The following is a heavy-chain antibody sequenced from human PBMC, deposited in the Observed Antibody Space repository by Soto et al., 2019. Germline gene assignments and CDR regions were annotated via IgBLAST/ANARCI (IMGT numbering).Heavy chain of an antibody. D-gene: IGHD3-10*01. Sequence: GGSLRLSCAASGFTFSSYSMNWVRQAPGKGLEWVSSISSSSSYIYYADSVKGRFTISRDNAKNSLYLQMNSLRAEDTAVYYCARWGPMVRGVFDYWGQGTLVTVSS. CDR3: ARWGPMVRGVFDY. CDR2: ISSSSSYI. J-gene: IGHJ4*02. V-gene: IGHV3-21*01. CDR1: GFTFSSYS.